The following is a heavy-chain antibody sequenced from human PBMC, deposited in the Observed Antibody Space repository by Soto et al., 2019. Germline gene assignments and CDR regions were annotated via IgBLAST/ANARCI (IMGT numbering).Heavy chain of an antibody. CDR2: IYPDDSDT. Sequence: PGESLKISCKGSGYSFSKYYIGWVRQMPGKDLECMAIIYPDDSDTRYSPSFQGQVTISADKSISTAYLQWSSLKASDTAMYYCVRMGFSGGGYLSYYYYGMDVWGQGTTVTVSS. CDR1: GYSFSKYY. D-gene: IGHD2-15*01. CDR3: VRMGFSGGGYLSYYYYGMDV. J-gene: IGHJ6*02. V-gene: IGHV5-51*01.